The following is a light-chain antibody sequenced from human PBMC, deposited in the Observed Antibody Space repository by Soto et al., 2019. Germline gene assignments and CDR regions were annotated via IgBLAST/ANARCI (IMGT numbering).Light chain of an antibody. CDR2: GVS. Sequence: EIVLTQSPGTLALSPGERATLSCRASQSVSSNYLTWYQQKPGQAPRLLIHGVSSRATGIPDRFSGSGSGTDFTLTISRLEPEDFAVYYCQQYGSSPFTFGPGTKVDIK. J-gene: IGKJ3*01. CDR1: QSVSSNY. V-gene: IGKV3-20*01. CDR3: QQYGSSPFT.